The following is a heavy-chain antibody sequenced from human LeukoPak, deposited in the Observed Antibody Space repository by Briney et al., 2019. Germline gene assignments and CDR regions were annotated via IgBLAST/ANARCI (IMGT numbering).Heavy chain of an antibody. Sequence: SETLSLTCAVYGGSFSGYYWSWIRQPPGKGLEWIGEINHSGSTNYNPSLKSRVTISVDTSKNQFSLKLSSVTAADTAVYYCARGGHVGYSSWTVRSLKYYGMDVWGQGTTVTVSS. V-gene: IGHV4-34*01. CDR3: ARGGHVGYSSWTVRSLKYYGMDV. CDR1: GGSFSGYY. D-gene: IGHD6-13*01. J-gene: IGHJ6*02. CDR2: INHSGST.